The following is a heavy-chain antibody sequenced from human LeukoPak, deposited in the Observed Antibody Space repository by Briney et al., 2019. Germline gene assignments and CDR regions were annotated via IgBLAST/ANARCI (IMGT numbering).Heavy chain of an antibody. J-gene: IGHJ6*03. Sequence: PGGSLRLSCAASDFTFTTYATTWVRQAPGKGLEWVSSISDGGDITYYTDSVKGRFTISRDNSKNTLYMEMKSLRAEDTAVYYCAKNGDRGAYCTGGTCYPYFYYYMDVWGKGTTVTI. CDR2: ISDGGDIT. CDR3: AKNGDRGAYCTGGTCYPYFYYYMDV. D-gene: IGHD2-15*01. CDR1: DFTFTTYA. V-gene: IGHV3-23*01.